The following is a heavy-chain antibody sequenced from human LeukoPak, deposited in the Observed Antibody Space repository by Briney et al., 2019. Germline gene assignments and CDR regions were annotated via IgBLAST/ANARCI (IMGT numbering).Heavy chain of an antibody. CDR3: ARDQLIFNWNDVQFDP. V-gene: IGHV3-21*01. J-gene: IGHJ5*02. D-gene: IGHD1-20*01. CDR2: ISSSSSYI. Sequence: GGSLRLSCAASGFTFSSYSMNWVRQAPGKGLEWVSSISSSSSYIYYADSVKGRFTISRDNAKNSLYLQMNSLRAEDTAVYYCARDQLIFNWNDVQFDPWGQGTLVTVSS. CDR1: GFTFSSYS.